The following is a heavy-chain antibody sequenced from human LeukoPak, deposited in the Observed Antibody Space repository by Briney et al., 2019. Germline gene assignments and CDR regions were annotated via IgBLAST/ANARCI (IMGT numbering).Heavy chain of an antibody. D-gene: IGHD3-9*01. V-gene: IGHV3-21*01. J-gene: IGHJ4*02. Sequence: GGSLRLSCAASGFTFSSYSLNWVCQAPGKGLEWVSSITTSSSYIYYADSVKGRFTISRDNAKNSLYLQMNSLRAEDTAVYYCARGVPDYDILTVLDYWGQGTLVTVSS. CDR2: ITTSSSYI. CDR3: ARGVPDYDILTVLDY. CDR1: GFTFSSYS.